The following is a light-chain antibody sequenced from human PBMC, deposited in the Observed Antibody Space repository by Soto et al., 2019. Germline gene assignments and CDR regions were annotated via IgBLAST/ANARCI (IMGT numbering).Light chain of an antibody. J-gene: IGKJ5*01. CDR2: GAS. CDR3: QQSYSTLIT. CDR1: QSIGIY. Sequence: DIQMTQFPSSLSASVGDRVTITCRASQSIGIYLNWYQQKPGKAPNLLIYGASSLHGGVPSRFSGSGYGTDFTLTINSLQPEDFTTYYCQQSYSTLITFGQGTRLEIK. V-gene: IGKV1-39*01.